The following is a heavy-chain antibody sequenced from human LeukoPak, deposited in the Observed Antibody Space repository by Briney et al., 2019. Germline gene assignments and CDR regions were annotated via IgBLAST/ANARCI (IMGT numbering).Heavy chain of an antibody. CDR3: ARKDEGGNDGFAI. CDR1: GGTFNTYA. CDR2: IIPILGTA. J-gene: IGHJ3*02. Sequence: WASVTVSCKASGGTFNTYAISWVRQAPGQGLEWMGRIIPILGTADYAHKFQGRVTMTADKSTSTAYMGLRSLRSDDTAVYYCARKDEGGNDGFAIWGQGTMVTVSS. V-gene: IGHV1-69*04. D-gene: IGHD5-24*01.